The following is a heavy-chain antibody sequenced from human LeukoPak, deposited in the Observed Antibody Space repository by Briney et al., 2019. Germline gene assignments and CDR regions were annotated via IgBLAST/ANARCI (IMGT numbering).Heavy chain of an antibody. D-gene: IGHD5-12*01. CDR1: GGSFSGYY. J-gene: IGHJ4*02. CDR2: INHSGST. CDR3: ASPRGGYSGYAPFDY. V-gene: IGHV4-34*01. Sequence: SETLSLTCAVYGGSFSGYYWSWIRQPPGKGLEWIGEINHSGSTDYNPSLKSRVTISVDTSKNQFSLKLSPVTAADTAVYYCASPRGGYSGYAPFDYWGQGTLVTVSS.